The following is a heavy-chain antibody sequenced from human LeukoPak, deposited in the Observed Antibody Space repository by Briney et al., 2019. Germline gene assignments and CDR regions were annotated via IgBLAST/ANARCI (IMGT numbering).Heavy chain of an antibody. Sequence: VASVKVSCKASGYTLTGYYMHWVRQAPGQWLEWMGWINPNSGGTNYAQKFQGRVTMTRDTSISTAYMELSRLGSDDTAVYYCARDGASGYLADYWGQGTLVTVSS. V-gene: IGHV1-2*02. J-gene: IGHJ4*02. D-gene: IGHD3-3*01. CDR2: INPNSGGT. CDR3: ARDGASGYLADY. CDR1: GYTLTGYY.